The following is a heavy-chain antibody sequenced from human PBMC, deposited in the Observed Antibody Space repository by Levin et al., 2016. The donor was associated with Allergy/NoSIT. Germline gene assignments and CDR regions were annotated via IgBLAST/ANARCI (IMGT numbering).Heavy chain of an antibody. CDR1: GYTFTTHG. CDR3: ARESRRKSYGLDV. Sequence: ASVKVSCKASGYTFTTHGMNWVRQAPGQGLEWMGWISPYSGNTNYAQRLSDRVTMTTDTSTNTVYMEVRGLTSRDTAVYYCARESRRKSYGLDVWGQGTTVTVTS. V-gene: IGHV1-18*01. J-gene: IGHJ6*02. CDR2: ISPYSGNT.